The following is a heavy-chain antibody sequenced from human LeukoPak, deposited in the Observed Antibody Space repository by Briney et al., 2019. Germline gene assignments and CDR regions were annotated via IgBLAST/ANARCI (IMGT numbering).Heavy chain of an antibody. D-gene: IGHD2-2*01. CDR3: ARDTFQPGLIDS. J-gene: IGHJ4*02. V-gene: IGHV3-21*05. CDR1: GFTFSRFA. CDR2: INTDSSDI. Sequence: GGSLRLSCAASGFTFSRFAMNWVRQAPGMGLEWVSYINTDSSDIHYADSVKGRLTISRDNARNTLYLQLSSLRAEDSAVYYCARDTFQPGLIDSWGQGTLVTVSS.